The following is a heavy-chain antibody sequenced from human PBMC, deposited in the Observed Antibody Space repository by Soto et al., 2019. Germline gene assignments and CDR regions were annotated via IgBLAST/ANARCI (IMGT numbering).Heavy chain of an antibody. CDR3: ARDSSGWSAFVYYYYGMDV. CDR2: IKQDGSEK. Sequence: HPGGSLRLSCAASGFTFSSYWMSWVRQAPGKGLEWVANIKQDGSEKYYVDSVKGRFTISRDNAKNSLYLQMNSLRAEDTAVYYCARDSSGWSAFVYYYYGMDVWGQGTTVTVSS. V-gene: IGHV3-7*03. CDR1: GFTFSSYW. J-gene: IGHJ6*02. D-gene: IGHD6-19*01.